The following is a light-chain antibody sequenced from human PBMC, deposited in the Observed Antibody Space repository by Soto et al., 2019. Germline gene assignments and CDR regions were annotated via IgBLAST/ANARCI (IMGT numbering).Light chain of an antibody. CDR2: DAS. CDR3: QQYNDWPPAFT. J-gene: IGKJ3*01. V-gene: IGKV3-15*01. Sequence: EIVMTQSPATLSVSPGERATLSCRASQSVSRNVAWYQQKPGQAPRLLIHDASTRATGISVRFSGSGSGTEFTLTISSLQSEDFAVYYCQQYNDWPPAFTFGPGTKVDL. CDR1: QSVSRN.